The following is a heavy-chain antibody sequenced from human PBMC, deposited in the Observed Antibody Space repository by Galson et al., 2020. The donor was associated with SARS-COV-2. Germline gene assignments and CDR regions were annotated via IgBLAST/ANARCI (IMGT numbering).Heavy chain of an antibody. J-gene: IGHJ2*01. CDR3: ARDKGSGFQMHWYFEL. CDR1: GFTFKDNN. V-gene: IGHV3-21*01. D-gene: IGHD3-22*01. CDR2: IAGSGAYI. Sequence: GESLKISCAASGFTFKDNNMIWVRQAPGKGLEWVSSIAGSGAYIYYADSMKGRFTISRDNAKSSLYLQLNSLSDEDTAVYYCARDKGSGFQMHWYFELWGRGTLVSVSS.